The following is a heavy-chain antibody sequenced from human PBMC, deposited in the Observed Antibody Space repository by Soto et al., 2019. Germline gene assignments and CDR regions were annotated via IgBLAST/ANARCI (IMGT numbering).Heavy chain of an antibody. Sequence: ASVKVSCKASGYTFTSYGISWVRQAPGQGLEWMGWISVCNGNTNYAQKLQGRVTMTTDTSTSTAYMELRSLRSDDTAVYYCARDPGVSRSSSDEPLQYYYYGMDVWGQGTTVTVSS. V-gene: IGHV1-18*01. CDR3: ARDPGVSRSSSDEPLQYYYYGMDV. CDR2: ISVCNGNT. D-gene: IGHD6-13*01. CDR1: GYTFTSYG. J-gene: IGHJ6*02.